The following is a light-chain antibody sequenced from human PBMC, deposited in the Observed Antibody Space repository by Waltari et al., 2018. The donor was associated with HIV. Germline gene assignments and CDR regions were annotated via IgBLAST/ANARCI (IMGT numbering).Light chain of an antibody. J-gene: IGLJ3*02. CDR2: RND. CDR1: LSNIGSNY. CDR3: AVWDDKLGAWL. Sequence: QSVLSQPPSAPGTPGQRVTISCSGGLSNIGSNYVYWYQQFSGMAPKLVIFRNDQRPPEVHDRFTGSKSGTSASLIITGLQSEDRSDYYCAVWDDKLGAWLFGGGTRVTV. V-gene: IGLV1-47*01.